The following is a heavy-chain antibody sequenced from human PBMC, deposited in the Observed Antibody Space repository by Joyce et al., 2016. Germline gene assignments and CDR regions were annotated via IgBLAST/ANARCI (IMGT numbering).Heavy chain of an antibody. D-gene: IGHD3-16*01. V-gene: IGHV4-31*03. Sequence: QVQLQESGPGLVKPSQTLSLTCIVSGDTIADGPPYWSWLRQRPGRGLEWIGNYYYRDITNFNPSLKSRLSMSVDTSNNHFSLRLTSVTAADTAVYYCARDREGGSFGLWGRGTLVTVSS. CDR1: GDTIADGPPY. CDR2: YYYRDIT. CDR3: ARDREGGSFGL. J-gene: IGHJ2*01.